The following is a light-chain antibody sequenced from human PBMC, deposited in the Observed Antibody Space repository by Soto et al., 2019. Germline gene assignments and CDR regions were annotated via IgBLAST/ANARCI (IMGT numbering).Light chain of an antibody. CDR3: QQYDRWPRT. V-gene: IGKV3-15*01. Sequence: EIGLTQSPSTLSSFPCCRFTLSFRASQYINTRLAWYQHRPGQAPRLLIYQTSTRATGIPARFSGSGSVTEFTLTISSLQSEDIGVYYCQQYDRWPRTFGQGTKVDIK. CDR2: QTS. CDR1: QYINTR. J-gene: IGKJ1*01.